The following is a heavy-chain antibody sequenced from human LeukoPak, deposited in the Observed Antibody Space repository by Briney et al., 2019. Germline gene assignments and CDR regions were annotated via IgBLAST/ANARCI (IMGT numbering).Heavy chain of an antibody. Sequence: SGTLSLTCAVSGGAISSSNWWSWVRQPPGKGLEWIGEIYHSGSTNYNPSLKSRVTISVDKSKNQFSLKLSSVTAADMAVYYCARGSIAAGWYYFDYWGQGTLVTVSS. CDR2: IYHSGST. CDR3: ARGSIAAGWYYFDY. CDR1: GGAISSSNW. J-gene: IGHJ4*02. V-gene: IGHV4-4*02. D-gene: IGHD6-13*01.